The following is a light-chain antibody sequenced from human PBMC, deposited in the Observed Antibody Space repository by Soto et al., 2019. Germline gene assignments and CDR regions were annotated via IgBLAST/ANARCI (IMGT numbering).Light chain of an antibody. Sequence: EIVLTQSPGTLSLTPGERATLSCRASQSVSNNFLAWYQQKGGQAPRLLIYAASSGATGIPGRFSGSGSGTDFTLTISRLEPGDSAVYYCQQYRSSPNTFGQGTKLEIK. CDR1: QSVSNNF. CDR2: AAS. CDR3: QQYRSSPNT. V-gene: IGKV3-20*01. J-gene: IGKJ2*01.